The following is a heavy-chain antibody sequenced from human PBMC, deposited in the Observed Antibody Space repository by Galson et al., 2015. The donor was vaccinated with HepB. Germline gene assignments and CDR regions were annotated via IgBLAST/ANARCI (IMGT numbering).Heavy chain of an antibody. V-gene: IGHV1-2*06. CDR2: INPTSGAT. CDR3: ARSSPYGGHLDS. Sequence: SVKVSCKASGYTFNGFYMHWIRQAPGRGPEWIARINPTSGATNYAQYLQARLTVTKDTSVSTAYMELASLTSDDTALYFCARSSPYGGHLDSWGQGTMVIVSS. CDR1: GYTFNGFY. J-gene: IGHJ4*02. D-gene: IGHD4-23*01.